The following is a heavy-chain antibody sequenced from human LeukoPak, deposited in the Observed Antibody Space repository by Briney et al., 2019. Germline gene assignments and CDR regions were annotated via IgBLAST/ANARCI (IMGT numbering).Heavy chain of an antibody. CDR3: AKDIGYCSSTSCYYYYMDV. J-gene: IGHJ6*03. CDR1: GFTFYDYA. D-gene: IGHD2-2*01. CDR2: ISWDGGST. Sequence: PGGSLRLSCAASGFTFYDYAMHWVRQAPGKGLEWVSLISWDGGSTYYADSVKGRFTISRDNSKNSLYLQMNSLRAEDTALYYCAKDIGYCSSTSCYYYYMDVWGKGTTVTVSS. V-gene: IGHV3-43D*03.